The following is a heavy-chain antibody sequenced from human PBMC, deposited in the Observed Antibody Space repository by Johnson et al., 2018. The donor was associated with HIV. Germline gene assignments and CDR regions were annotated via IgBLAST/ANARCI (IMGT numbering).Heavy chain of an antibody. CDR1: GFSFDDYG. J-gene: IGHJ3*02. Sequence: VQLVESGGGLVQPGRSLRLSCAASGFSFDDYGMHWVRQAPGKGLQWVSGISWNSGSIGYADSVKGRFTISRDNAKNSLYLQMNSLRAEDTAFYYCAKALYDSSGSGACDIWGQGPMVTVSS. V-gene: IGHV3-9*01. CDR2: ISWNSGSI. CDR3: AKALYDSSGSGACDI. D-gene: IGHD3-22*01.